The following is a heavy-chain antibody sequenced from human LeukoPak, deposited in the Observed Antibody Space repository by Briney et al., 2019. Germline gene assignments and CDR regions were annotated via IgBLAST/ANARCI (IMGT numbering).Heavy chain of an antibody. Sequence: ASVKVPCKASGYSFTSYGITWVRQAPGQGLEWMGWISAYNGNTNYAQKLQDRVTMTTDTPTSTAYMELRSLRSDDTAVYYCARGFTYYYDSSGYPILGYWGQGTLVTVSS. CDR2: ISAYNGNT. J-gene: IGHJ4*02. V-gene: IGHV1-18*01. CDR1: GYSFTSYG. CDR3: ARGFTYYYDSSGYPILGY. D-gene: IGHD3-22*01.